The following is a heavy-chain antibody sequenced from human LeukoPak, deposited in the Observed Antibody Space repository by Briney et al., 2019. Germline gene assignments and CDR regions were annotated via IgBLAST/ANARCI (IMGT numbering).Heavy chain of an antibody. CDR3: AKDFTPDGIWDIDY. CDR2: IYGGGSGST. V-gene: IGHV3-23*01. J-gene: IGHJ4*02. Sequence: GGSLRLSCVASGFTFSKYTMSWVRQAPGKGLEWVSGIYGGGSGSTFYAESVKGRFTISRDNSKNTLYLQMNSLRDEDTATYYCAKDFTPDGIWDIDYWGRGTLITVSS. CDR1: GFTFSKYT. D-gene: IGHD1-20*01.